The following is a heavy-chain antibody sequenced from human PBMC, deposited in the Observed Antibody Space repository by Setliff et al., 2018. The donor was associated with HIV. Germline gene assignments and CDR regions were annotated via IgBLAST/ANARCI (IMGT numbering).Heavy chain of an antibody. CDR2: IYPRDSET. Sequence: GESLKISCQGSGYRFTNYWIAWVRQMPGKGLEWMGIIYPRDSETRFSPSFQGQVTISADESTRTAYLQWSSLRASDTAIYYCAKHGFERKSPYNWFDSWGQGTLVTVSS. V-gene: IGHV5-51*01. J-gene: IGHJ5*01. CDR3: AKHGFERKSPYNWFDS. D-gene: IGHD3-16*01. CDR1: GYRFTNYW.